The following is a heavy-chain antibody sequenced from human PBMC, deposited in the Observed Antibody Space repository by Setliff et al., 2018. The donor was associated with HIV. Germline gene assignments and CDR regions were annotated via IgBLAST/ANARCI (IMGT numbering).Heavy chain of an antibody. CDR2: FYTSGSS. CDR1: GGSISSYY. Sequence: PSETLSLTCTVSGGSISSYYWSWIRQPAGKGLEWIGRFYTSGSSNYIPSLKSRVTMSVDTSKNQFSLKVRYVTAADTAIYYCAREIWGQVAHVPYGMDVWGQGTTVTVSS. CDR3: AREIWGQVAHVPYGMDV. V-gene: IGHV4-4*07. D-gene: IGHD5-12*01. J-gene: IGHJ6*02.